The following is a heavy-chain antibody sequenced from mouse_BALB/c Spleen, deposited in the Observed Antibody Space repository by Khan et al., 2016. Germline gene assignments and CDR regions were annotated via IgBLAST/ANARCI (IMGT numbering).Heavy chain of an antibody. CDR2: IYPGNGDT. Sequence: LQESGAELVKPGASVKMSCKASGYKITSYNMHWVKQTPGQGLEWIGTIYPGNGDTSYNQKFKGKATLTADKSSNTAYMQVSSLTSEDSAVYYYARDVGSSYDWFAYWGQGTLVTVSA. J-gene: IGHJ3*01. CDR1: GYKITSYN. CDR3: ARDVGSSYDWFAY. V-gene: IGHV1-12*01. D-gene: IGHD1-1*01.